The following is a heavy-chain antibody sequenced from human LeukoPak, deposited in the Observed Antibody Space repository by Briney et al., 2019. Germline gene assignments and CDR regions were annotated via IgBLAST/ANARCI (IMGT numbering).Heavy chain of an antibody. CDR3: ASPYGDYTLDY. J-gene: IGHJ4*02. CDR2: INHSGST. Sequence: SETLSLTCAVYGGSFSGYQWNWIRQPPGKGLEWIGEINHSGSTKYNPSLKSRVTISVDTSKNQFSLKLSSVTAADTAVYYCASPYGDYTLDYWGQGTLVTVSS. CDR1: GGSFSGYQ. D-gene: IGHD4-17*01. V-gene: IGHV4-34*01.